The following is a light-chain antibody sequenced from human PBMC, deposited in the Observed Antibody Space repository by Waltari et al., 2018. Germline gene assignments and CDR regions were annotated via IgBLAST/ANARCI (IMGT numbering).Light chain of an antibody. CDR1: QSISTS. CDR3: QQYNSYSWT. Sequence: DIQMTQSPSTLSASVGDRVPITCRASQSISTSLAWYQQKPGKAPNLLIYKASSLESGVPSRFSGSGSGTEFTLTISSLQPDDFATYYCQQYNSYSWTFGQGTMVEIK. CDR2: KAS. V-gene: IGKV1-5*03. J-gene: IGKJ1*01.